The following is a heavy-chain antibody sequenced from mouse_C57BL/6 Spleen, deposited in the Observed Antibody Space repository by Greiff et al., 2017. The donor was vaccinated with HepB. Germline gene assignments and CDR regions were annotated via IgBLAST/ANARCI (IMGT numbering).Heavy chain of an antibody. V-gene: IGHV5-4*01. J-gene: IGHJ1*03. Sequence: EVQLVESGGGLVKPGGSLKLSCAASGFTFSSYAMSWVRQTPEKRLEWVATISDGGSYTYYPDNVKGRFTISRDNAKNNLYLQMSHLKSEDTAMYYCARGDYAWYFDVWGTGTTVTVSS. CDR1: GFTFSSYA. CDR2: ISDGGSYT. D-gene: IGHD2-4*01. CDR3: ARGDYAWYFDV.